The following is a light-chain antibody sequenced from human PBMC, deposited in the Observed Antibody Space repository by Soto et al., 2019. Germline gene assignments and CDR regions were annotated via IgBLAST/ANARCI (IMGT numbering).Light chain of an antibody. V-gene: IGKV3-15*01. CDR3: QQYNNWAPYT. J-gene: IGKJ2*01. CDR1: QSVSSN. CDR2: GAS. Sequence: EIVMTQSPATLSVSPGERATLSCRASQSVSSNLAWYQQKPGQAPRLLIYGASARATGIPASFSGRGSGTESTLTISGLQYEDVAVYCCQQYNNWAPYTFGQGTKLEIK.